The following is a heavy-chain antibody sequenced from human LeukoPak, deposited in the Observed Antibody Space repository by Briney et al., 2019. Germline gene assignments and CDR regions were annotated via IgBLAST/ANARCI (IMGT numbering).Heavy chain of an antibody. CDR3: ARDLSTSATWELDF. D-gene: IGHD6-25*01. J-gene: IGHJ4*02. Sequence: GASVKVSCKASGFTFTGYLIHWVRQAPGQGLEYTGWINPNSGGTNYAQKFQDRLTMTRDTSTSTASLELSSLRSDDTAVYYCARDLSTSATWELDFWGQGTLVTVSS. CDR2: INPNSGGT. V-gene: IGHV1-2*02. CDR1: GFTFTGYL.